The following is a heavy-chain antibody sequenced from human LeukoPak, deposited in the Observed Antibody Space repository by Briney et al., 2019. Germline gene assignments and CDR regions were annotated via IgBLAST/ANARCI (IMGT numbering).Heavy chain of an antibody. Sequence: ASVKIFCKASGYRFTSYYVNWVRQAPGQWLEWMGIINPNGGGTTYTGKFQGRVTMTRDTSTSTVYMELSSLRPDDTAVYYCARDPISSNWPRGHFFDPWGQGTLVTVSS. D-gene: IGHD6-13*01. CDR2: INPNGGGT. CDR3: ARDPISSNWPRGHFFDP. J-gene: IGHJ5*02. V-gene: IGHV1-46*01. CDR1: GYRFTSYY.